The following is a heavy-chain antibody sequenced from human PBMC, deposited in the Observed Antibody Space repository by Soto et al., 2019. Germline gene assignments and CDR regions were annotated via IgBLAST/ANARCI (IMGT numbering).Heavy chain of an antibody. Sequence: PSQILSLTCAISGGSVSSNSAAWNWFRQSPSRGLEWLGRTYYRSKWYNDYAVSVQSRITINPDTSTNQFSLQLNSVTPEDTAVYYCARGEVGANFGYWCQGALGTIAS. CDR2: TYYRSKWYN. CDR3: ARGEVGANFGY. D-gene: IGHD1-26*01. V-gene: IGHV6-1*01. CDR1: GGSVSSNSAA. J-gene: IGHJ4*02.